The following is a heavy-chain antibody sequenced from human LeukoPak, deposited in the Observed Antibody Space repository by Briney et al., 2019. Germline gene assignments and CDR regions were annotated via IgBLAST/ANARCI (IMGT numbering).Heavy chain of an antibody. D-gene: IGHD5-24*01. CDR2: ISSSGSTI. J-gene: IGHJ4*02. V-gene: IGHV3-48*04. CDR3: ARDYWMATIRYFDY. Sequence: GGSLRLSCAASGFTFSSYWMNWVRQAPGKGLEWVSYISSSGSTIYYADSVKGRFTISRDNAKNSLYLQMNSLRAEDTAVYYCARDYWMATIRYFDYWGQGTLVTVSS. CDR1: GFTFSSYW.